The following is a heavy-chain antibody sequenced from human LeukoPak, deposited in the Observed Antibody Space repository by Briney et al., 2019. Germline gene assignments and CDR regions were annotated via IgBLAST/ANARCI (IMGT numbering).Heavy chain of an antibody. J-gene: IGHJ4*02. CDR3: ARHEYCSSTSCYGTDY. Sequence: ASVKVSCTASGGTFSSYAISWVRQMPGKGLEWMGRIDPSDSHTNYSPSFQGHVTISADKSISTAYLQWSSLKASDTAMYYCARHEYCSSTSCYGTDYWGQGTLVTVSS. D-gene: IGHD2-2*01. CDR2: IDPSDSHT. V-gene: IGHV5-10-1*01. CDR1: GGTFSSYA.